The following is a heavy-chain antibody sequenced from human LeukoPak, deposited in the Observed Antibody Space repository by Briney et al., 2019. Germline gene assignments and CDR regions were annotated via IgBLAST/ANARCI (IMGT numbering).Heavy chain of an antibody. J-gene: IGHJ4*02. CDR3: ARGSVTMVRGVIIGPDY. Sequence: ASVKVSCKASGHTFTSYYMHWVRQAPGQGLEWMGIINPSGGSTSYAQKFQGRVTMTRDTSTSTVYMELSSLRSEDAAVYYCARGSVTMVRGVIIGPDYWGQGTLVTVSS. D-gene: IGHD3-10*01. CDR2: INPSGGST. V-gene: IGHV1-46*01. CDR1: GHTFTSYY.